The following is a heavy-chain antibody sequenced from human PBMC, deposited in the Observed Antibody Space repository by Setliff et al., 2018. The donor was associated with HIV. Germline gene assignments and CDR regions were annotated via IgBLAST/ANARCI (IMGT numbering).Heavy chain of an antibody. Sequence: PSETLSLTCIVPGGSISGSSYYWGWIRQSPGKGLEWIGNMYYSGSTYYNPSLKSRVTISVDTSKNHLSLKLTSVTAADTGLYYCVFGLRFSPFDNWGQGTLVTVSS. CDR3: VFGLRFSPFDN. CDR1: GGSISGSSYY. CDR2: MYYSGST. V-gene: IGHV4-39*02. J-gene: IGHJ4*02. D-gene: IGHD5-12*01.